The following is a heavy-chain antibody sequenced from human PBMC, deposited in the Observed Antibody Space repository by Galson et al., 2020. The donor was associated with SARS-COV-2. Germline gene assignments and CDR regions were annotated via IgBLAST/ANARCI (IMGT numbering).Heavy chain of an antibody. CDR3: ARYYYGSGSSDGFDA. D-gene: IGHD3-10*01. Sequence: SGPTLVKPTQTLTLTCTFSGFSLSTSGMCVSWIRQPPGKALEWLALIDWDDDKYYSTSLKTRLTISKDTSKNQVVLTMTNMDPVDTATYYCARYYYGSGSSDGFDAWGQGTLVTVSS. CDR1: GFSLSTSGMC. V-gene: IGHV2-70*01. J-gene: IGHJ5*02. CDR2: IDWDDDK.